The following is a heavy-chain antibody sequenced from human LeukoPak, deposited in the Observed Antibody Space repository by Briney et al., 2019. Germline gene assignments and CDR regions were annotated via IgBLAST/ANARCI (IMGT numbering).Heavy chain of an antibody. V-gene: IGHV4-30-2*01. CDR2: IYHSGST. CDR3: ARVGYGDYYFDY. CDR1: GGSISSGGYS. J-gene: IGHJ4*02. Sequence: SETLSLTCAVSGGSISSGGYSWSWIRQPPGKGLEWIGYIYHSGSTYYNPSLKSRVTMSIDTSKNQFSLRLSSVTAADTAVYYCARVGYGDYYFDYWGQGTLVTVSS. D-gene: IGHD4-17*01.